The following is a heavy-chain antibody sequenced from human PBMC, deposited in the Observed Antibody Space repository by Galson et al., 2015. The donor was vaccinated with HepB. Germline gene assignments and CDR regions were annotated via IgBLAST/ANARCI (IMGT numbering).Heavy chain of an antibody. D-gene: IGHD7-27*01. CDR3: ARDPPLGTPLDY. J-gene: IGHJ4*02. CDR2: IGTSSTYI. V-gene: IGHV3-21*01. Sequence: LRLSCAASGFTFSNYNMNWVRQPPGKGLEWVSSIGTSSTYIYYADSVKGRFTISRDNAKNSLYLQMNSLRAEDTAVYYCARDPPLGTPLDYWGQGILVTVSS. CDR1: GFTFSNYN.